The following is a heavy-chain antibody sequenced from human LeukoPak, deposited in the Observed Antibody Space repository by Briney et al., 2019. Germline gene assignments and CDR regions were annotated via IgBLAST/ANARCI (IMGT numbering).Heavy chain of an antibody. CDR2: IYYTGST. V-gene: IGHV4-59*08. D-gene: IGHD2-2*01. J-gene: IGHJ5*02. CDR3: ARYCSTTTCYSPWFDP. Sequence: SETLSLTCTVSGDSISSYYWSWIRQPPGKGLELIGYIYYTGSTNYNPSLKSRVTISVDTSKNQFSLKLTSVTAADTAVYYCARYCSTTTCYSPWFDPWGQGTLVTVSS. CDR1: GDSISSYY.